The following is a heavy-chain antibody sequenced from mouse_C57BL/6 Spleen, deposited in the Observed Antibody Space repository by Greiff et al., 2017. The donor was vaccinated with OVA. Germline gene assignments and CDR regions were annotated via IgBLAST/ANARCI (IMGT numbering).Heavy chain of an antibody. CDR1: GYTFTSYW. CDR2: IDPSDSET. V-gene: IGHV1-52*01. D-gene: IGHD1-1*02. J-gene: IGHJ4*01. Sequence: VQLQQPGAELVRPGSSVKLSCKASGYTFTSYWMHRVKQRPIQGLEWIGNIDPSDSETHYNQKFKDKATLTVDKSSSTAYMQLSSLTSEDSAVYYCARGYYGGAMDYWGQGTSVTVSS. CDR3: ARGYYGGAMDY.